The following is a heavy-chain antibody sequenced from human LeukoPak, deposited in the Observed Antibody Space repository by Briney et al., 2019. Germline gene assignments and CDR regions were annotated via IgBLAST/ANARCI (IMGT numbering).Heavy chain of an antibody. Sequence: ASVKVSCKAFGYTFTSNYMHWVRQAPGQGPEWMGVISPSGGSTTYAQKFQGRVTLTRDMSTSTDYLELSSLRAEDTAIYYCAKGRGVGASHDYYFDYWGQGTLVTVSS. CDR2: ISPSGGST. J-gene: IGHJ4*01. CDR1: GYTFTSNY. V-gene: IGHV1-46*01. CDR3: AKGRGVGASHDYYFDY. D-gene: IGHD1-26*01.